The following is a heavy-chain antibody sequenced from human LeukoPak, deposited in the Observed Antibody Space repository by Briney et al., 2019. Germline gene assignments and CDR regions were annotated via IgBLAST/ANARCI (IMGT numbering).Heavy chain of an antibody. CDR1: GFTFSSCW. CDR3: AKPHSGYYYYYYYYMDV. Sequence: PGGSLRLSCAASGFTFSSCWMHWVRQAPGKGLVWVSRINSDGSSTYYADSVKGRFTISRDNSKNTLYLQMNSLRAEDTAVYYCAKPHSGYYYYYYYYMDVWGKGTTVTVSS. J-gene: IGHJ6*03. CDR2: INSDGSST. D-gene: IGHD3-22*01. V-gene: IGHV3-74*01.